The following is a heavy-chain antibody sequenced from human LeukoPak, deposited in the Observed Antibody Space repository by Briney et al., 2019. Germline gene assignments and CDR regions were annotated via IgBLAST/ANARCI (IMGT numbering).Heavy chain of an antibody. D-gene: IGHD6-6*01. Sequence: GGSLRLSCAASGFTFSSYSMNWVRQAPGKGLEWVSYISSSSSTIYYADSVKGRFTISRDNAKNSLYLQMNSLRAEDTAVYYCAKDGGIAARRGRAYYFDYWGQGTLVTVSS. CDR3: AKDGGIAARRGRAYYFDY. CDR2: ISSSSSTI. J-gene: IGHJ4*02. CDR1: GFTFSSYS. V-gene: IGHV3-48*01.